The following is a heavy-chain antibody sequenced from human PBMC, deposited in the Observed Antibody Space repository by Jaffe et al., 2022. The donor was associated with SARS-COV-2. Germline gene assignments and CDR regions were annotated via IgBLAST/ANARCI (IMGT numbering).Heavy chain of an antibody. J-gene: IGHJ5*02. CDR2: IWNDGSKK. CDR1: GFYFRDYG. V-gene: IGHV3-33*06. Sequence: QVQLVESGGGVVQPGMSLRLSCATSGFYFRDYGMNWVRQPPGKGLEWVANIWNDGSKKFHADTVKGRFSISRDDSKSMLYLQMNSLRVEDTAIYYCAKDNYNGYDDHWGQGTLVTVS. D-gene: IGHD5-12*01. CDR3: AKDNYNGYDDH.